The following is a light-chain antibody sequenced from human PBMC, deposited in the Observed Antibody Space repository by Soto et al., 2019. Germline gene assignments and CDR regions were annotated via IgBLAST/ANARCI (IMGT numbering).Light chain of an antibody. CDR2: GAS. V-gene: IGKV3-20*01. CDR1: QSVSTK. Sequence: EVVMTQSPGTLSMSPGDRATLSCRASQSVSTKLAWYQQKSGQAPRLLIYGASSRANGIPDRFSGSGSGTDFTLTISRLEPEDFAVYYCQQYGNLRTFGQGTKVEIK. CDR3: QQYGNLRT. J-gene: IGKJ1*01.